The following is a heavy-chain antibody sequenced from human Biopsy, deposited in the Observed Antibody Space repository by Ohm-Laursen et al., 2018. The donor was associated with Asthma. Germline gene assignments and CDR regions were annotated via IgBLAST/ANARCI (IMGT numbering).Heavy chain of an antibody. V-gene: IGHV4-30-2*01. CDR1: GRSLSRGDYS. D-gene: IGHD1-20*01. Sequence: TLSLTCAVSGRSLSRGDYSWSWIRQPPGKGLEWIGEIDQSENTNYNPPLKSRVSISADTSKNQFHLNLSSVTAADTAVYFCARAAITGIRGWFDPWGQGTQVTVSS. CDR3: ARAAITGIRGWFDP. J-gene: IGHJ5*02. CDR2: IDQSENT.